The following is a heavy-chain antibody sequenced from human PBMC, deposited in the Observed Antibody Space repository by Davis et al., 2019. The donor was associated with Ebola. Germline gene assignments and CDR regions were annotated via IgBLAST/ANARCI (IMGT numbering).Heavy chain of an antibody. CDR1: GFTFSSYA. V-gene: IGHV3-23*01. CDR2: ISGTGSTT. J-gene: IGHJ4*02. D-gene: IGHD5-12*01. Sequence: PGGSLRLSCEASGFTFSSYAMSWVRQAPVKGLEWVSTISGTGSTTYYADSVKGRFTVSRDNSKNTLYLQMTSLRAEDTAVYYCAKDPPHFSGYYAFVDYWDQGTLVTVSS. CDR3: AKDPPHFSGYYAFVDY.